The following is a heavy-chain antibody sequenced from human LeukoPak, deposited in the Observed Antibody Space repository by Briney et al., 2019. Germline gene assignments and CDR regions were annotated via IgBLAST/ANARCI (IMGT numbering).Heavy chain of an antibody. Sequence: GGSLRLSCAASGFTFSSYGMHWVRQAPGKGLEWVAVIWYDGSNKYYADSVKGRFTISRDNSKNTLYLQMNSLRAEDTAVYYCARDDYYDSSGYYKVSYYYYYGMGVWGQGTTVTVSS. CDR3: ARDDYYDSSGYYKVSYYYYYGMGV. CDR1: GFTFSSYG. CDR2: IWYDGSNK. J-gene: IGHJ6*02. D-gene: IGHD3-22*01. V-gene: IGHV3-33*01.